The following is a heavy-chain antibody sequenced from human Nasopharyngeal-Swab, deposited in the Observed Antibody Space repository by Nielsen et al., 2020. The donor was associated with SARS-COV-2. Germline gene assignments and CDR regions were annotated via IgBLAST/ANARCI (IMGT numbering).Heavy chain of an antibody. Sequence: ASVKVSCKASGYTFTSYGISWVRQAPGQGLDWMGWISAYNGNTNYAQKLQGRVTMTTDTSTSTAYMELRSLRSDDTAVYYCARDLPLGYCSSTSCYGWVGPYNWFDPWGQGTLVTVSS. CDR2: ISAYNGNT. V-gene: IGHV1-18*01. CDR3: ARDLPLGYCSSTSCYGWVGPYNWFDP. D-gene: IGHD2-2*01. CDR1: GYTFTSYG. J-gene: IGHJ5*02.